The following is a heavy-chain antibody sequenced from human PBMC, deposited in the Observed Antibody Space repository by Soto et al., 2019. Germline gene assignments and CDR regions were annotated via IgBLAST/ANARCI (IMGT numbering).Heavy chain of an antibody. CDR2: IYYSGST. D-gene: IGHD3-3*01. V-gene: IGHV4-31*03. Sequence: SETLSLTCTVSGGSISSGGYYWSWIRQHPGKGLEWIGYIYYSGSTYYNPSLKSRVTISVDTSKDQFSLKLSSVTAADTAVYYCARGWTIFPPSDVWGKGTTVTVSS. CDR3: ARGWTIFPPSDV. J-gene: IGHJ6*04. CDR1: GGSISSGGYY.